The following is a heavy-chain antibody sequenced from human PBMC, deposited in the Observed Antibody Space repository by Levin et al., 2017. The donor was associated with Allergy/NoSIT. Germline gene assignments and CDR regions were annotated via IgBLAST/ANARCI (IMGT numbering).Heavy chain of an antibody. CDR2: ILYDGSNK. V-gene: IGHV3-30*18. D-gene: IGHD6-13*01. J-gene: IGHJ4*02. CDR1: GFTFSSYG. Sequence: GGSLRLSCAASGFTFSSYGMHWVRQAPGKGLEWVAVILYDGSNKYYADSVKGRFTISRDNSKNTLYLQMNSLRAEDTAVYYCAKDGVAAAGTGRREYYFDYWGQGTLVTVSS. CDR3: AKDGVAAAGTGRREYYFDY.